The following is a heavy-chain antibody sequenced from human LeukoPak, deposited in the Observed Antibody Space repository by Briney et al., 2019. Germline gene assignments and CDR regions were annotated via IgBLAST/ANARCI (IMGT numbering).Heavy chain of an antibody. CDR2: ISWNSGSI. V-gene: IGHV3-9*01. CDR1: GFTFDDYA. Sequence: GGPLRLSCAASGFTFDDYAMHWVRQAPGKGLEWVSGISWNSGSIGYADSVKGRFTISRDNAKNSLYLQMNSLRAEDTALYYCAKDLNSNPDYGGVFDYWGQGTLVTVSS. D-gene: IGHD4-23*01. CDR3: AKDLNSNPDYGGVFDY. J-gene: IGHJ4*02.